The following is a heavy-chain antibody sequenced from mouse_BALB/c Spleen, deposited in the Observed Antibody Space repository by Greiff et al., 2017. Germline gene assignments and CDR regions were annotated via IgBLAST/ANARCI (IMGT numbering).Heavy chain of an antibody. CDR3: ARNYYGSSYVYWYFDV. CDR1: GDSITSGY. CDR2: ISYSGST. Sequence: EVMLVESGPSLVKPSQTLSLTCSVTGDSITSGYWNWIRKFPGNKLEYMGYISYSGSTYYNPSLKSRISITRDTSKNQYYLQLNSVTTEDTATYYCARNYYGSSYVYWYFDVWGAGTTVTVSS. V-gene: IGHV3-8*02. J-gene: IGHJ1*01. D-gene: IGHD1-1*01.